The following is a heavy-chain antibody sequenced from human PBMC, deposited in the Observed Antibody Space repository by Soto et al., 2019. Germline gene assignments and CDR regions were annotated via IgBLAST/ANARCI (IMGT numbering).Heavy chain of an antibody. CDR3: ARGRIAVVVAATAFRY. CDR2: INHSGST. J-gene: IGHJ4*02. V-gene: IGHV4-34*01. D-gene: IGHD2-15*01. Sequence: SETLSLTCAVYGGSFSGYYWSWIRQPPGKGLEWIGEINHSGSTNYNPSLKSRVTISVDTSKNQFSLKLSSVTAADTAVYYCARGRIAVVVAATAFRYWGQGTLVT. CDR1: GGSFSGYY.